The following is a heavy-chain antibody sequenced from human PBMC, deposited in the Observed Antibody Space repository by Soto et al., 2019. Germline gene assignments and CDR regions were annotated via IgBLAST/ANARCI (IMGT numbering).Heavy chain of an antibody. D-gene: IGHD3-10*01. CDR3: ARGVFIRGSWVAVDY. CDR1: GGSFSGYY. CDR2: INHSGST. Sequence: QVQLQQWGAGLLKPSETLSLTCAVYGGSFSGYYWSWIRQPPGKGLEWIGKINHSGSTNYNPSLKRRVTISVDTSKNQFSLKLSSVTAADTAVYYCARGVFIRGSWVAVDYWGQGTLVTVSA. J-gene: IGHJ4*02. V-gene: IGHV4-34*01.